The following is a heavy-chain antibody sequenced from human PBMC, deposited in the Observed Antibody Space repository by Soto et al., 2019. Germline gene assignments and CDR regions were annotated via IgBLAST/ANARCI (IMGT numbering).Heavy chain of an antibody. D-gene: IGHD6-13*01. V-gene: IGHV3-23*01. CDR3: AKGAISSPYSWYDY. Sequence: LRLSCAASGFTFSTYAMSWVRQGPGKGLEWVSVISGSDDRTFYADSVKGRFTISRDNPKNTLYLQMNSLRAEDTAIYYCAKGAISSPYSWYDYWGQGTLVTVSS. CDR2: ISGSDDRT. CDR1: GFTFSTYA. J-gene: IGHJ4*02.